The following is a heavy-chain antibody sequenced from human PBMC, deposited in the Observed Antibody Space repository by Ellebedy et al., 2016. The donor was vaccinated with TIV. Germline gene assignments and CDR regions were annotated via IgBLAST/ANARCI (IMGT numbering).Heavy chain of an antibody. CDR1: GFNFSDYY. V-gene: IGHV3-11*01. D-gene: IGHD1-26*01. CDR2: ISRSGSTI. J-gene: IGHJ4*02. CDR3: AKSFGGSYRYFDF. Sequence: PGGSLRLSCGASGFNFSDYYMTWIRQAPGKGLEWVSYISRSGSTIYYADSVKGRFTIARDNSKNSVYLQMNNLRAEDTAVYLCAKSFGGSYRYFDFWGQGILVTVSS.